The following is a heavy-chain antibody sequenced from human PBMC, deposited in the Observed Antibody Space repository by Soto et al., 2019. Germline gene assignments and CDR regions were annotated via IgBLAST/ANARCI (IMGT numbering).Heavy chain of an antibody. J-gene: IGHJ6*03. CDR2: TYYRSKWYN. Sequence: SQALSLTCASSGCSVSSNSAALNWIRQSPSRGLEWLGGTYYRSKWYNDYAVSVKSRITINPDTSKNQFSLQLNSVTPEDTAVYYCARGSSSWYAGGYYYYYMDVWGKGTPVTVSS. CDR1: GCSVSSNSAA. CDR3: ARGSSSWYAGGYYYYYMDV. V-gene: IGHV6-1*01. D-gene: IGHD6-13*01.